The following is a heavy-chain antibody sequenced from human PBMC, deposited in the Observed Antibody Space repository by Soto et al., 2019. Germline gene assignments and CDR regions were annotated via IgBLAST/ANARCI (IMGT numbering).Heavy chain of an antibody. V-gene: IGHV4-34*01. Sequence: PSETLSLTCAVYGGSFSGYYWSWIRQPPGKGLEWIGEINHSGSTNYNPSLKSRVTISVDMSKNQFSLKLSSVTAADTAVYYCARTPYDPIAAAGTRWFDPWGQGSLVTVSS. CDR2: INHSGST. J-gene: IGHJ5*02. CDR3: ARTPYDPIAAAGTRWFDP. D-gene: IGHD6-13*01. CDR1: GGSFSGYY.